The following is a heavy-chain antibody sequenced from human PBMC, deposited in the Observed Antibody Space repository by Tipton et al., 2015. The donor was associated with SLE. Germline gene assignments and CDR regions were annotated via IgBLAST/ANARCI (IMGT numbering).Heavy chain of an antibody. D-gene: IGHD2-2*01. Sequence: LRLSCAVYGGPFSGYYWSWIRQPPGKGLEWIGEINHSGSTNYNPSLKSRVTISVDTSKNQFSLKLSSVTAADTAVYYCARGRYCSSTSCFSRYYYYYMDVWGKGTTVTVSS. J-gene: IGHJ6*03. V-gene: IGHV4-34*01. CDR1: GGPFSGYY. CDR2: INHSGST. CDR3: ARGRYCSSTSCFSRYYYYYMDV.